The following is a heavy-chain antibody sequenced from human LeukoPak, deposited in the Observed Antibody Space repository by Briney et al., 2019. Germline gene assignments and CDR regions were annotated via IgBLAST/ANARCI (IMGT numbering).Heavy chain of an antibody. CDR1: GGSFSSYA. Sequence: SVKVSCKASGGSFSSYAISWVRQAPGQGLEWMGRIIPILGIANYAQKFQGRVTITADKSTSTAYMELSSLRSEDTAVYYCARLSTGMVRGDPFDIWGQGTMVTVSS. J-gene: IGHJ3*02. CDR3: ARLSTGMVRGDPFDI. CDR2: IIPILGIA. D-gene: IGHD3-10*01. V-gene: IGHV1-69*04.